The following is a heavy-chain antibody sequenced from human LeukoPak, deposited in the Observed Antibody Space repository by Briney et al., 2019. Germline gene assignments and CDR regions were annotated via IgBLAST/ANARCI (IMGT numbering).Heavy chain of an antibody. CDR3: TSGVDYNY. Sequence: ASVKVSCKTSGYTFTSHGISLVRQAPGQGLEWVGWISTYNGQTDYAQSLQGRVVMTTDRSTSTAYMDLWSLRSDDTAVYYCTSGVDYNYWGQGTVVTVSS. CDR1: GYTFTSHG. V-gene: IGHV1-18*01. D-gene: IGHD2-8*01. J-gene: IGHJ4*02. CDR2: ISTYNGQT.